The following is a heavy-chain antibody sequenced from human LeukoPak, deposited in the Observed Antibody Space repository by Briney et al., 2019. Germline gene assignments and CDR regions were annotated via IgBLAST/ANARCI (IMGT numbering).Heavy chain of an antibody. CDR1: EYSFATYW. CDR2: IYPSDSDT. CDR3: ARPLQGIVGATGFDY. J-gene: IGHJ4*02. Sequence: GESLKISCQGSEYSFATYWIAWLRQLPGKGLEWMGIIYPSDSDTRYSPSFQGQVTISADKSIKTAYLQWSSLKASDTAMYYCARPLQGIVGATGFDYWGQGTLVTVSS. V-gene: IGHV5-51*01. D-gene: IGHD1-26*01.